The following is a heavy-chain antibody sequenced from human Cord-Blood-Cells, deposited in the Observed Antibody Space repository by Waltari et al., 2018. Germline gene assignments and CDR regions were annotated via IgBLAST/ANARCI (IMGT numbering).Heavy chain of an antibody. CDR3: ASRYCSSTSCYTYWFDP. CDR2: INHSGST. CDR1: GGSFSGYY. D-gene: IGHD2-2*02. V-gene: IGHV4-34*01. J-gene: IGHJ5*02. Sequence: QVQLQQWGAGLLKPSETLSLTCAVYGGSFSGYYWSWIRQPQGKGLEWIGEINHSGSTNYNPSLKSRVTISVDTSKNQFSLKLSSVTAADTAVYYCASRYCSSTSCYTYWFDPWGQGTLVTVSS.